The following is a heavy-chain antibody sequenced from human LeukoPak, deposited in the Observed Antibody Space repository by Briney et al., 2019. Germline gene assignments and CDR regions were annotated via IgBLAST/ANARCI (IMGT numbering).Heavy chain of an antibody. D-gene: IGHD3-22*01. Sequence: SVKVSCKASGGTFSSYAIYWVRQAPGQGLEWMGGIIPIFGTANYAQKIQDRVTITTDESTSTAYMELSSLRSEDTAIYYCAANHFYDSSGYYWFDYWGQGTLVTVSS. CDR3: AANHFYDSSGYYWFDY. J-gene: IGHJ4*02. V-gene: IGHV1-69*05. CDR2: IIPIFGTA. CDR1: GGTFSSYA.